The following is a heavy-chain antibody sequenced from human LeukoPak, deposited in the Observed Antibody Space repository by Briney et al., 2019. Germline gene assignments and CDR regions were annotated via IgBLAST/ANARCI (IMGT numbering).Heavy chain of an antibody. CDR2: INAGNGNT. J-gene: IGHJ4*02. CDR1: GYTFTSYA. V-gene: IGHV1-3*03. D-gene: IGHD3-10*01. Sequence: ASVKVSCKASGYTFTSYAMHWVRQAPGQRLEWMGWINAGNGNTKYSQEFQGRVTITRDTSASTAYMELSSLRSEDMAVYYCARGYYGSGSYYTSFDYWGQGTLVTVSS. CDR3: ARGYYGSGSYYTSFDY.